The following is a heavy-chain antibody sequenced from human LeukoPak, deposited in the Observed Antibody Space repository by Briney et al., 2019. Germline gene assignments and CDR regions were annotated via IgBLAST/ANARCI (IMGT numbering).Heavy chain of an antibody. V-gene: IGHV4-4*09. D-gene: IGHD5-18*01. J-gene: IGHJ4*02. CDR3: ARLYSYGSNFDY. CDR1: GGSISSYY. CDR2: IYTSGST. Sequence: SETLSLTCTVSGGSISSYYWSWIRQPPGKGLEWIGYIYTSGSTNYNPSLKSRVTISVDTSKNQFSLKLSSVTAADTAVYYCARLYSYGSNFDYWGQGTLVTVSS.